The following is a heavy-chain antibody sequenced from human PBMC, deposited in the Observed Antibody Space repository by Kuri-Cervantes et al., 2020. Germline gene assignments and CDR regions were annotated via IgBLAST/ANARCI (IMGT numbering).Heavy chain of an antibody. CDR3: TRGLSTGGEGTPQFDY. CDR1: GFTFSDYY. J-gene: IGHJ4*02. CDR2: IKQDGSEK. D-gene: IGHD4-11*01. V-gene: IGHV3-7*01. Sequence: GESLKISCAASGFTFSDYYLTWIRQAPGKGLEWVANIKQDGSEKYYVDSVKGRFSISRDNAKNTLYLQMHSLRAEDTALYYCTRGLSTGGEGTPQFDYWGQGILVTVSS.